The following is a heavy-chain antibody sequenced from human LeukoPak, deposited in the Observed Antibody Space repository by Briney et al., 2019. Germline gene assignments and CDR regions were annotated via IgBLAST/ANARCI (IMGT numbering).Heavy chain of an antibody. V-gene: IGHV3-23*01. CDR1: GFTFSSFA. J-gene: IGHJ4*02. D-gene: IGHD3-3*01. CDR2: ISNSGDTT. CDR3: AKVHLEWLLYVPFDY. Sequence: GGSLRLSCAASGFTFSSFAMSWVCQAPGKGLEWISVISNSGDTTYYADSVKGRFTVSRDNSKNTLYLQMNSLRVEDTALYYCAKVHLEWLLYVPFDYWGQGTLVTVSS.